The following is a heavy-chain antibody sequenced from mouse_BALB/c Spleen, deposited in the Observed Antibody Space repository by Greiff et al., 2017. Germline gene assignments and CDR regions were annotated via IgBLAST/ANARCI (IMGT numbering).Heavy chain of an antibody. CDR3: ARDYYFDD. J-gene: IGHJ2*01. CDR2: IWGNGST. CDR1: GFSLTGYG. V-gene: IGHV2-6-7*01. Sequence: QVQLKESGPGLVAPSQSLSLTCTVSGFSLTGYGVNWVRQPPGEGLGWLGMIWGNGSTDYNSAPKSSQSISKDNSKSQVFLKMNSLQTDDTARYYCARDYYFDDWGQGTTLTVSA.